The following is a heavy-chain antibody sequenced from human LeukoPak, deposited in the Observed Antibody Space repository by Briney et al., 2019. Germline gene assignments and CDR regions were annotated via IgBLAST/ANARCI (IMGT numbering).Heavy chain of an antibody. CDR1: GGSISSTYDH. CDR2: IRYSGTT. V-gene: IGHV4-39*01. J-gene: IGHJ4*02. Sequence: SETLSLTYTVSGGSISSTYDHWDWIRQPPGKGLEWLGSIRYSGTTYYNPSLKGRVTIFVDTSNNQFSLRLRSVTAADTAAYYCARRLHYFDYRGQGSLVTVSS. D-gene: IGHD2-21*02. CDR3: ARRLHYFDY.